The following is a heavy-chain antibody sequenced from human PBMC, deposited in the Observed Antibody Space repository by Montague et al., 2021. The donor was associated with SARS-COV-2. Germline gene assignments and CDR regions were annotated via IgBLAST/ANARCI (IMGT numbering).Heavy chain of an antibody. V-gene: IGHV4-34*01. Sequence: SETLSLTCAVSGGSISGYYWSWIRQPPGKGLEWIGEINHSGSTNYNPSLKSRVTISVDTSKNQFSLNLNSVTAADTAVYFCARLLRSCIISVFRTYHYYAMDVWGQGTTVTVSS. CDR2: INHSGST. J-gene: IGHJ6*02. CDR1: GGSISGYY. D-gene: IGHD2-8*01. CDR3: ARLLRSCIISVFRTYHYYAMDV.